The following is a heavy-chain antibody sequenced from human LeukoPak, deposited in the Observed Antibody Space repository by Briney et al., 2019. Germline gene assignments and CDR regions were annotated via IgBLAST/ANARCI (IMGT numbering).Heavy chain of an antibody. CDR2: ISHSGST. CDR3: ARDYRGSSSSY. J-gene: IGHJ4*02. D-gene: IGHD6-6*01. V-gene: IGHV4-34*01. CDR1: GGSFSGYY. Sequence: SETLPLTCAVYGGSFSGYYWSWIRQPPGKGLEWIGEISHSGSTNYNPSLKSRVTISVDKSKNQFSLKLSSVTAADTAVYYCARDYRGSSSSYWGQGTLVTVSS.